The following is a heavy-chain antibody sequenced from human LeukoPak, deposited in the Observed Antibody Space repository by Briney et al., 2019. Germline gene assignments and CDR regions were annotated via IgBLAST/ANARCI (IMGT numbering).Heavy chain of an antibody. Sequence: SETLSLTCTVSGGSISSSSYYWGWVRQPPGTGLEWLGSIYYSGSTYYNPSLKSRVTISVDTSKNQFSLKLSSVTAADTAVYYCARVSGMATAWVDYWGQGTLVTVSS. J-gene: IGHJ4*02. V-gene: IGHV4-39*01. CDR3: ARVSGMATAWVDY. CDR2: IYYSGST. CDR1: GGSISSSSYY. D-gene: IGHD5-24*01.